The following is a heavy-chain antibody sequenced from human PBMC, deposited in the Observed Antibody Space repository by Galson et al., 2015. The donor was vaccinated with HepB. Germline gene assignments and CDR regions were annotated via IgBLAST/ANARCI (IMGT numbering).Heavy chain of an antibody. CDR1: GFTFSDYA. Sequence: SLRLSCAASGFTFSDYAMAWVRQAPGKGLEWVSAISGSGGSTYYADSVKGRFTISRDNSKNTLYLQMNSLRAEDTAVYYCANCGGDCYTFDYWGQGTLVTVSS. V-gene: IGHV3-23*01. J-gene: IGHJ4*02. CDR3: ANCGGDCYTFDY. CDR2: ISGSGGST. D-gene: IGHD2-21*02.